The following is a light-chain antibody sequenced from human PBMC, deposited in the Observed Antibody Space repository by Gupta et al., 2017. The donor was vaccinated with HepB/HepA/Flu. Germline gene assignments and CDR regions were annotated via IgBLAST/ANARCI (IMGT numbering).Light chain of an antibody. J-gene: IGLJ2*01. Sequence: QSALTQPRPVSGSPGQSVTISCTGTSRDVGRYNYVSWYQQHPGKAPKLIIYDVKKWASGVPDRFSGSQSGHPASLTLSGPQGGDEAYYFCWSNGGRLKFVVFGGGTKLTVL. CDR1: SRDVGRYNY. CDR3: WSNGGRLKFVV. V-gene: IGLV2-11*01. CDR2: DVK.